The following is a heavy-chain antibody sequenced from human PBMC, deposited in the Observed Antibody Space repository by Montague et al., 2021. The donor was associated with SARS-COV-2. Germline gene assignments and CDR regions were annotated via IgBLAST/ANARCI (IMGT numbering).Heavy chain of an antibody. V-gene: IGHV3-9*01. Sequence: SLRLSCAASGFTFHDYALHWVRQVPGKGLEWVSGISWNSGSIGYGVSVKGRFTISRDNAKNSLYLQMNSLRAEDTALYYCAKDRGYYGSGSYFEYWGQGTLVTVSS. CDR1: GFTFHDYA. CDR2: ISWNSGSI. J-gene: IGHJ4*02. CDR3: AKDRGYYGSGSYFEY. D-gene: IGHD3-10*01.